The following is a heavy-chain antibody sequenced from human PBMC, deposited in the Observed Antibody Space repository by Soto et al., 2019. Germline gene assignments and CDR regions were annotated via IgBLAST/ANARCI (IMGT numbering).Heavy chain of an antibody. Sequence: SLTCAVSGGSISSSNWWSWVRQPPGKGLGWIGEIYHSGNTNYNPSLKSRVTMAVDKSRNQFSLKLSSVTAADTAAYYCARRWGEGRVDYWGQGTLVTVSS. D-gene: IGHD3-10*01. CDR1: GGSISSSNW. CDR3: ARRWGEGRVDY. CDR2: IYHSGNT. J-gene: IGHJ4*02. V-gene: IGHV4-4*02.